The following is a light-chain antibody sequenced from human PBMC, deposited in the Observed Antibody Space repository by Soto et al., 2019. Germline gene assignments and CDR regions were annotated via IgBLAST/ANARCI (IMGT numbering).Light chain of an antibody. CDR1: QSVSDY. CDR3: QQRSIWPWT. V-gene: IGKV3-11*01. J-gene: IGKJ1*01. Sequence: EILLTQSPAIVSLSPGGRAPLSCWASQSVSDYFVWYQQKPGQAPRLLIYDASKRATGIPARFSGSGSGTDFTLTISSLEPEDFAVYYCQQRSIWPWTFGQGTKVDIK. CDR2: DAS.